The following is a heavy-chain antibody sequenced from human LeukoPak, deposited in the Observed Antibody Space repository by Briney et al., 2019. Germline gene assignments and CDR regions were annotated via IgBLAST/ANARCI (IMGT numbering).Heavy chain of an antibody. CDR1: GFTVSGNY. J-gene: IGHJ4*02. D-gene: IGHD6-19*01. CDR3: ARDHLIYRSGWYTFDY. Sequence: PGGSLRLSCAASGFTVSGNYMSWVRQAPGKGLEWVSVIYSGGSTYYADSVKGRFTISRDNSKNTLYLQMNSLRAEDTAVYYCARDHLIYRSGWYTFDYWGQGTLVTVSS. V-gene: IGHV3-53*01. CDR2: IYSGGST.